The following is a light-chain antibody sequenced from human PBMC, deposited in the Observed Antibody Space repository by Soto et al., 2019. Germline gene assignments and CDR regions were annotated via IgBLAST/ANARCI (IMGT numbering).Light chain of an antibody. V-gene: IGKV3-15*01. J-gene: IGKJ5*01. CDR3: PQYNNWPPIT. CDR1: QSVSSN. Sequence: EIVMTQSPATLSVSPGERATLSCRASQSVSSNLAWYQQKPGQAPRLLIYGASTSATAIPTRYSGSGSGTEFTLTISSLQSEDFAVYYCPQYNNWPPITFGQGTRLEIK. CDR2: GAS.